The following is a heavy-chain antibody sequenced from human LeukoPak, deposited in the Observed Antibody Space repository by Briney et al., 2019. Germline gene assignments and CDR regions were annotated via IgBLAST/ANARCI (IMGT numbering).Heavy chain of an antibody. CDR2: INHSRST. D-gene: IGHD5-18*01. J-gene: IGHJ4*02. CDR3: ASLYSYGYLNY. V-gene: IGHV4-34*01. CDR1: GFTFSNAW. Sequence: PGGSLRLSCAASGFTFSNAWMSWIRQPPGKGLEWIGEINHSRSTNYNPSLKSRVTISVDTSKNQFSLKLSSVTAADTAVYYCASLYSYGYLNYWGQGTLVTVSS.